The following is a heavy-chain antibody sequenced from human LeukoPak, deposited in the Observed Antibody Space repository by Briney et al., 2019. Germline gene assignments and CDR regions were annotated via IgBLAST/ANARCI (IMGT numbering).Heavy chain of an antibody. J-gene: IGHJ5*02. V-gene: IGHV4-39*02. D-gene: IGHD2-2*01. CDR1: GGSISSSGYY. Sequence: PSETLSLTCTVSGGSISSSGYYWGWIRQPPGKGLEWIGSIYYSGRTFYKPSLKSRGTISVDTSKNQFSLNLTSVTAADTAVYYCARDQYCSSTSCSGNMYNWFDPWGQGTLVTVSS. CDR3: ARDQYCSSTSCSGNMYNWFDP. CDR2: IYYSGRT.